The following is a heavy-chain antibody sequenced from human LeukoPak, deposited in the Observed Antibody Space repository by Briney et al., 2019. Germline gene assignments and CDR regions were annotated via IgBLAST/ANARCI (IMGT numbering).Heavy chain of an antibody. D-gene: IGHD3-10*01. CDR1: GGSISSSSYY. CDR3: ARQGFTNWFDP. CDR2: IYYSGST. Sequence: PSETLSLTCTVSGGSISSSSYYWGWIRQPPGKGLEWIGSIYYSGSTYYNPSLKSRVTISVDTSKNQFSLKLSSVTAADTAVYYCARQGFTNWFDPWGQGTLVTVSS. J-gene: IGHJ5*02. V-gene: IGHV4-39*01.